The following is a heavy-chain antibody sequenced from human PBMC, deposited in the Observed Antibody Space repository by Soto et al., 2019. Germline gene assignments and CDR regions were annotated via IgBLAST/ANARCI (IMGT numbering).Heavy chain of an antibody. J-gene: IGHJ4*02. D-gene: IGHD4-17*01. V-gene: IGHV3-33*01. Sequence: GGSLRLSCAASGFIFSSYGMHWVRQAPGKGLEWVGVIWYDGSNKYYGDSVKGRFTISRDNSKNTLYLQMNSLRVEDTAVYYCASTVSWGQGTLVTVSS. CDR3: ASTVS. CDR2: IWYDGSNK. CDR1: GFIFSSYG.